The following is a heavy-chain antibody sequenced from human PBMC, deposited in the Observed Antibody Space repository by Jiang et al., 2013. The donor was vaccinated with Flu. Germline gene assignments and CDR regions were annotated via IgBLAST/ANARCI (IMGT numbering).Heavy chain of an antibody. CDR1: GGTFSSYA. D-gene: IGHD6-13*01. J-gene: IGHJ5*02. V-gene: IGHV1-69*04. CDR2: IIPILGIA. Sequence: SGAEVKKPGSSVKVSCKASGGTFSSYAISWVRQAPGQGLEWMGRIIPILGIANYAQKFQGRVTITADKSTSTAYMELSSLRSEDTAVYYCARDPDGYSSPFDPWGQGTLVTVSS. CDR3: ARDPDGYSSPFDP.